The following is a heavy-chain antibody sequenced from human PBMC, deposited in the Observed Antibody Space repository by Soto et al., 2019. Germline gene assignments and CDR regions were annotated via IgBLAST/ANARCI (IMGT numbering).Heavy chain of an antibody. CDR3: ARYDAAADC. J-gene: IGHJ4*02. CDR2: IYPVDSDT. D-gene: IGHD6-25*01. CDR1: VYRFMPHW. Sequence: DSVKIFCKRPVYRFMPHWTGWLRQMPGKGLEWMGIIYPVDSDTRYSPSFQGQVTISADTSISTAYLQWSSLQPSDTAMYFCARYDAAADCWGQGILLSVSS. V-gene: IGHV5-51*01.